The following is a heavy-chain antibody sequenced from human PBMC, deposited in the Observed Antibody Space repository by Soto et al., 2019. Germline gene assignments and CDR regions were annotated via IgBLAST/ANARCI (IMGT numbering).Heavy chain of an antibody. CDR3: ARDRFPHIVVVVAATHAFHI. J-gene: IGHJ3*02. Sequence: ASVKVSCKASGYTFTSYYMHWVRQASGQGLEWMGIINPSGGSTSYAQKFQGRVTMTRDTSTSTVYMELSSLRSEDTAVYYCARDRFPHIVVVVAATHAFHIWGQGTMVTVS. D-gene: IGHD2-15*01. CDR2: INPSGGST. CDR1: GYTFTSYY. V-gene: IGHV1-46*03.